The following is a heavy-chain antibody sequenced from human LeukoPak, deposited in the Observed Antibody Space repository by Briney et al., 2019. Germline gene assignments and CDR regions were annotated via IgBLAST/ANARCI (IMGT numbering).Heavy chain of an antibody. CDR3: ARAKYSYAASGFDY. J-gene: IGHJ4*02. Sequence: PSETLSLTCAVSGYSISSGYYWGWTRQPPGKGLEWIRSIYHSGSTYYNPSLKSRVTISVDTSKNQFSLKLSSVTAADTAVYYCARAKYSYAASGFDYWGQGTLVTVSS. V-gene: IGHV4-38-2*01. CDR2: IYHSGST. D-gene: IGHD5-18*01. CDR1: GYSISSGYY.